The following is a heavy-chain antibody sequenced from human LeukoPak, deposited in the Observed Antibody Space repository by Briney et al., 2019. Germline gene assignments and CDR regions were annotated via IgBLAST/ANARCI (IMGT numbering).Heavy chain of an antibody. V-gene: IGHV5-51*01. CDR3: VRRGNYQSDAFEI. J-gene: IGHJ3*02. CDR2: IYPGDSDT. Sequence: GESLKISFQGSGYRFTSYWIGWVRPMPGKGLEWMGIIYPGDSDTRYSPSFQGQVSADKSISPAYLQWSSLKASDTAMYYCVRRGNYQSDAFEIWGQGTMVIVSS. CDR1: GYRFTSYW. D-gene: IGHD1-26*01.